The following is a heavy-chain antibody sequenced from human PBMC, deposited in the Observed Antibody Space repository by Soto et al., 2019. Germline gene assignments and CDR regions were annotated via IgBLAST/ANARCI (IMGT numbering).Heavy chain of an antibody. CDR2: IYWDDDK. CDR1: GFSLSTSGVG. Sequence: SGPTLVNPTQTLTLTCTFSGFSLSTSGVGVGWIRQPPGKALEWLALIYWDDDKRYSPSLKSRLTITKDTSKNQVVLTMTNMDPVDTATYYCAHIPFGVVTSMSTFWFDPWGQGTLVTV. V-gene: IGHV2-5*02. J-gene: IGHJ5*02. CDR3: AHIPFGVVTSMSTFWFDP. D-gene: IGHD3-3*01.